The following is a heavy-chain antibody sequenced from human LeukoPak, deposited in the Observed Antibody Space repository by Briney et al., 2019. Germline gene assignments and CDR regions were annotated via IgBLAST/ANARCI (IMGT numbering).Heavy chain of an antibody. V-gene: IGHV3-48*04. CDR3: AKEKYYDSSTVAEYFQH. CDR1: GFYFGGHA. Sequence: PGGSLRLSCVASGFYFGGHAMHWLRQAPGKGLEWVAYITYGSDTIFYADSVKGRFTVSRDNAKNSLYLQMDSLRAEDTAVYYCAKEKYYDSSTVAEYFQHWGQGTLVTVSS. J-gene: IGHJ1*01. D-gene: IGHD3-22*01. CDR2: ITYGSDTI.